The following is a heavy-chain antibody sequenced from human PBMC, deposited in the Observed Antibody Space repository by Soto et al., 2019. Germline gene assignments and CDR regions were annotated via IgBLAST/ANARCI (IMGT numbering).Heavy chain of an antibody. D-gene: IGHD2-15*01. CDR3: ARDAPGVAPY. J-gene: IGHJ4*02. CDR2: INYRGTT. CDR1: GGSIINGDTY. Sequence: QVQLQESGPGLVKPSQTLSLTCTVSGGSIINGDTYLNWIRQHPEKGLEWMGYINYRGTTKYNPALKSRILISIDTSKNQFSLRLTSVTAADTAVYYCARDAPGVAPYWGQGTLVTVSS. V-gene: IGHV4-31*03.